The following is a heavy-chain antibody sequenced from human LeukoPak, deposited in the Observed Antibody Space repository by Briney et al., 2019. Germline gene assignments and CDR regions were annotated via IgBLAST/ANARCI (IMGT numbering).Heavy chain of an antibody. D-gene: IGHD5-18*01. CDR1: GFTFSDYA. Sequence: GGSLRLSCAASGFTFSDYAMNWVRQAPGKGLEWVSSISSSSSYIYYADSVKGRFTISRDNAKNSLYLQMNSLRAEDTAVYYCAFGYSYGYSAFDIWGQGTMVTVSS. CDR3: AFGYSYGYSAFDI. CDR2: ISSSSSYI. V-gene: IGHV3-21*01. J-gene: IGHJ3*02.